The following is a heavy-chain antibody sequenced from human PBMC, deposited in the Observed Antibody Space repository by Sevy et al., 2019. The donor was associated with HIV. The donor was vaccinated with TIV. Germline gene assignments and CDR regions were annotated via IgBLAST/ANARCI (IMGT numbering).Heavy chain of an antibody. V-gene: IGHV1-18*01. CDR2: ISGHDGET. J-gene: IGHJ6*03. CDR1: GYRFTNFG. D-gene: IGHD4-17*01. Sequence: VKVSCKASGYRFTNFGLSWVRQAPGQGLEWMGWISGHDGETNYAQRFQGRVTLTTDKSTRTAYMELRSLRSDDTATYFCARGVDSYGAYYYYMDVWGSGTTVTVSS. CDR3: ARGVDSYGAYYYYMDV.